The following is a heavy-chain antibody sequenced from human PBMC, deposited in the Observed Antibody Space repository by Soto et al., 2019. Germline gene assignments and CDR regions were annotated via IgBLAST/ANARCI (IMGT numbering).Heavy chain of an antibody. D-gene: IGHD2-15*01. V-gene: IGHV3-23*01. Sequence: VGPLIHSCGAYGVPFSNYAMSWVRQAPGKGLEWVSAISGSGESTFYGDYVKGRFTVSRDNSKNTLYLQMNSLGVEDTAEYYCAKGGGSCCFDCWGQGTLVNV. CDR2: ISGSGEST. CDR3: AKGGGSCCFDC. CDR1: GVPFSNYA. J-gene: IGHJ4*02.